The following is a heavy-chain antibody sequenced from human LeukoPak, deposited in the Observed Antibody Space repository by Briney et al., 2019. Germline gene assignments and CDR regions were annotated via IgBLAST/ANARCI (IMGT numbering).Heavy chain of an antibody. CDR3: ARDLLEWYFDY. V-gene: IGHV3-66*01. D-gene: IGHD3-3*01. CDR1: GLTVSSTY. CDR2: IYSGGST. Sequence: GGSLRLSCAASGLTVSSTYMSWVRQTPGKGLEWVSVIYSGGSTYYADSVKGGFTISRDNSKNTLYLQMNSLRAEDTAVYYCARDLLEWYFDYWGQGTLVTVSS. J-gene: IGHJ4*02.